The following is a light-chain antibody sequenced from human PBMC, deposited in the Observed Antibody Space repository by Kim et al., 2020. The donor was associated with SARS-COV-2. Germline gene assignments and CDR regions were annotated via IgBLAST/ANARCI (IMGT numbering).Light chain of an antibody. J-gene: IGLJ2*01. CDR1: TLANKY. CDR2: QDN. V-gene: IGLV3-1*01. Sequence: VSPGQTATITCSGATLANKYAYWYQQKPGQSPLLVIYQDNKRPSGIPERFSGSSSGNTATLTISGTQAIDEADYYCQACDSNTYVIFGGGTQLTVL. CDR3: QACDSNTYVI.